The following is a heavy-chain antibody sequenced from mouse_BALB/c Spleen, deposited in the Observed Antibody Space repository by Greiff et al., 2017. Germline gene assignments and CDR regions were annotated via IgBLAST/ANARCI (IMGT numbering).Heavy chain of an antibody. CDR3: ARESLQLTAMDY. V-gene: IGHV1-69*02. J-gene: IGHJ4*01. D-gene: IGHD5-2*01. CDR1: GYTFTSYW. Sequence: QVQLQQPGAELVKPGAPVKLSCKASGYTFTSYWMNWVKQRPGRGLEWIGRIDPSDSETHYNQKFKDKATLTVDKSSSTAYIQLSSLTSEDSAVYYCARESLQLTAMDYWGQGTSVTVSS. CDR2: IDPSDSET.